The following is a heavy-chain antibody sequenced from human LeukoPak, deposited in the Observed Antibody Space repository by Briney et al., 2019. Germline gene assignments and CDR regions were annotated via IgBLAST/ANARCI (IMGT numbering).Heavy chain of an antibody. Sequence: GASVKVSCKASGYTFTGYFMHWVRQAPGQGLEWMGWINPNSGGTNYAQKFQGRVTITADESTSTAYMELSSLRSEDTAVYYCARERGDGYNFPYYYYMDVWGKGTTVTISS. V-gene: IGHV1-2*02. D-gene: IGHD5-24*01. CDR2: INPNSGGT. CDR3: ARERGDGYNFPYYYYMDV. J-gene: IGHJ6*03. CDR1: GYTFTGYF.